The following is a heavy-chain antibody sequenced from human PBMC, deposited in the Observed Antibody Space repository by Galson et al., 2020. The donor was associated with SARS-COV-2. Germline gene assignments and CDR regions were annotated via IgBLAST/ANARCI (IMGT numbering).Heavy chain of an antibody. CDR3: ARDRAAAFNYGMDV. CDR2: IYTSGST. V-gene: IGHV4-61*02. D-gene: IGHD6-13*01. CDR1: GGSISSGSYY. J-gene: IGHJ6*02. Sequence: SETLSLTCTVSGGSISSGSYYWSWIRQPAGKGLEWIGRIYTSGSTNYNPSLKSRVTISVDTSKNQFSLKLSSVTAADTAVYYCARDRAAAFNYGMDVWGQGTTVTVSS.